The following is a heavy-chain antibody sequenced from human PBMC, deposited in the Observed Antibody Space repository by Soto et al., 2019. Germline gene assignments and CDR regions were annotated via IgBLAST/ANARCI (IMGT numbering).Heavy chain of an antibody. Sequence: ASVKVSCKASGYTFTGYYMHWVRQAPGQGLEWMGWINPNSGGTNYAQKFQGWVTMTRDTSISTAYMELSRLRSDDTAVYYCARARGEPGDDYYFDYWGQGTLVTVSS. J-gene: IGHJ4*02. CDR2: INPNSGGT. V-gene: IGHV1-2*04. D-gene: IGHD7-27*01. CDR1: GYTFTGYY. CDR3: ARARGEPGDDYYFDY.